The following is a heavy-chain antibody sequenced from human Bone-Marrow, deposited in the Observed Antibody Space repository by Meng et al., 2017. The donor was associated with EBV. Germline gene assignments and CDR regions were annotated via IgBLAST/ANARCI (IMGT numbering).Heavy chain of an antibody. D-gene: IGHD5/OR15-5a*01. CDR2: VHYRGST. CDR1: GAPLSSCYA. J-gene: IGHJ4*02. V-gene: IGHV4-39*01. Sequence: AGPGQVNPSGPPALTCTVSGAPLSSCYAWALLRQPPGRGLEWVGSVHYRGSTYYSPSLRSRITVSVDTSKNQFSLRLTSVTAADTAVYYCARPFPSIVSPRLDPFGDWGQGTLVTVSS. CDR3: ARPFPSIVSPRLDPFGD.